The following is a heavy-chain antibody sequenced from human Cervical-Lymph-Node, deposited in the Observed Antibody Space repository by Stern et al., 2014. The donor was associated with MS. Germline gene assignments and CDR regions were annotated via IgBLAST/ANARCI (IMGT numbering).Heavy chain of an antibody. D-gene: IGHD3-10*02. CDR3: ARAPTMFNYRYYYGMDV. V-gene: IGHV1-18*01. Sequence: QVQLVQSGAEVKKPGASVKVSCKASGYDFISYAITWVRQAPGQGLEWMGWISADNGNNKYAKKFQGRFTVTTDTSTSTAYMELRSLRSDDTAVYYCARAPTMFNYRYYYGMDVWGQGTTVTVSS. J-gene: IGHJ6*02. CDR2: ISADNGNN. CDR1: GYDFISYA.